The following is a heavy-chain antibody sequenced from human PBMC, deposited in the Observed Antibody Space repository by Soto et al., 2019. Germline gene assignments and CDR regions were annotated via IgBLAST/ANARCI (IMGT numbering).Heavy chain of an antibody. CDR3: ASESFFTRTFDC. D-gene: IGHD2-2*01. J-gene: IGHJ4*02. CDR2: ISYSGNT. V-gene: IGHV4-59*01. CDR1: GGSISGYH. Sequence: SETLSLTCTVSGGSISGYHWSWVRQAPGKGLEWIGYISYSGNTNYNPSLKSRVTMSIDTSKSQFSLKLGSVTAADTAVYYCASESFFTRTFDCWGQGTLVTVSS.